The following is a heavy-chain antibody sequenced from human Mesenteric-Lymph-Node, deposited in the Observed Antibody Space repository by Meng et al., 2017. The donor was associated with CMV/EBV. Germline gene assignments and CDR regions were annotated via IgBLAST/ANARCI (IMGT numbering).Heavy chain of an antibody. D-gene: IGHD4-23*01. CDR1: GGSFIGYY. V-gene: IGHV4-34*01. CDR3: ARHQRWLKSEGGFNY. CDR2: INHSGST. Sequence: GAELLKPSETLALPCAVYGGSFIGYYWSWIRQPPGKGLEWIGEINHSGSTNYNPSLKSRVTISVDTSKNQFSLKLSSVTAADTAVYYCARHQRWLKSEGGFNYWGQGTLVTVSS. J-gene: IGHJ4*02.